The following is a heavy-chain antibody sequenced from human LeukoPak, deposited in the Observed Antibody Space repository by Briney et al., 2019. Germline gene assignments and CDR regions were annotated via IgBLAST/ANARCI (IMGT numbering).Heavy chain of an antibody. V-gene: IGHV3-7*01. J-gene: IGHJ4*02. CDR3: ARDRIAVASDPFDY. CDR2: IKQDGSEK. CDR1: GFTFSRYW. Sequence: PGGSLRLSCAASGFTFSRYWMSWVRQAPGKGLEWVANIKQDGSEKYYADSVKGRFTISRDNAKNSLYLQMNSLRAEDTAVYYCARDRIAVASDPFDYWGQGTLVTVSS. D-gene: IGHD6-19*01.